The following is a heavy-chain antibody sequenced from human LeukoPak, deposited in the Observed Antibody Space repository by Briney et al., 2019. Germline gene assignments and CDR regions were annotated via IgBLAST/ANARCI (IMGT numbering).Heavy chain of an antibody. J-gene: IGHJ4*02. D-gene: IGHD5-24*01. V-gene: IGHV3-11*04. CDR3: ARFDRDGYNFLGFDY. Sequence: GGSLRLSCAASGFTFSDYFMSWIRQAPGKGLEWVSYISSSGRIIYYADSVKGRFTISRDNSKNTLYLQMNSLRAEDTAVYYCARFDRDGYNFLGFDYWGQGTLVTVSS. CDR2: ISSSGRII. CDR1: GFTFSDYF.